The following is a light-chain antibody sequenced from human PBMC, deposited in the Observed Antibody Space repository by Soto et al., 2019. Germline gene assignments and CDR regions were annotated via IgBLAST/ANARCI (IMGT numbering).Light chain of an antibody. CDR1: GSNIGSHT. CDR2: SND. Sequence: QSVLTQPPSASGTPGQRVTISCSGSGSNIGSHTVSWYQQLPGTAPNLLIYSNDQRPSGVPDRFSVSKSGTSASLAISGLQSEDEADYYCAAWDDSLSGAVFGGGTQLTVL. V-gene: IGLV1-44*01. J-gene: IGLJ7*01. CDR3: AAWDDSLSGAV.